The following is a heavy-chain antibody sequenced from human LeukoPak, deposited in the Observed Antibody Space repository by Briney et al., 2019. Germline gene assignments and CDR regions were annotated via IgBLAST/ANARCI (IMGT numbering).Heavy chain of an antibody. Sequence: TGGSLRLSCAASGFTVSSNYMSWVRQAPGKGLEWVSVIYSGGSTYFSDSVKGRFTISRDNSKNTLYLQMNSLRAEHTAVYYCAREVLIRYDSSGYHTHWGQGTLVTVSS. V-gene: IGHV3-53*01. D-gene: IGHD3-22*01. CDR1: GFTVSSNY. J-gene: IGHJ4*02. CDR2: IYSGGST. CDR3: AREVLIRYDSSGYHTH.